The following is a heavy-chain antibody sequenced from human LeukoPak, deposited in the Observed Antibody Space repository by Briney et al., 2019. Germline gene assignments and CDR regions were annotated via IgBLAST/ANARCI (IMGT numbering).Heavy chain of an antibody. Sequence: PSETLSLTCTVSGDSISSYYWSWIRQPPGKGLEWIGYLYYSGSNNYNPSLKSRVTISVDMSKNQFSLKLSSVTAADPAVYYCARFRGSAKGDYWGQGTLVTVSS. V-gene: IGHV4-59*01. CDR3: ARFRGSAKGDY. CDR1: GDSISSYY. D-gene: IGHD3-10*01. J-gene: IGHJ4*02. CDR2: LYYSGSN.